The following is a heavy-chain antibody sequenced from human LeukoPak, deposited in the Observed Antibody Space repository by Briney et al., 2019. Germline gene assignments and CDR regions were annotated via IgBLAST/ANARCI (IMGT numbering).Heavy chain of an antibody. V-gene: IGHV3-7*01. J-gene: IGHJ4*02. CDR2: IKQDGSDR. Sequence: TGGSLRLSCAAPGFTFSSYWMSWVRQAPGKGLEWVANIKQDGSDRYYVDSVKGRFTISRDNGKNSLYLQMNSLRIDDTAVYFCARDVASWGGYTFAYWGQGTLVTVSS. D-gene: IGHD5-12*01. CDR1: GFTFSSYW. CDR3: ARDVASWGGYTFAY.